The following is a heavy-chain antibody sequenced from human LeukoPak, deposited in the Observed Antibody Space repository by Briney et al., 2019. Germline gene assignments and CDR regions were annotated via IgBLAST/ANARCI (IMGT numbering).Heavy chain of an antibody. CDR1: GYTLTELS. Sequence: ASVKVSCKVSGYTLTELSMHWVRQAPGKGLEWMGGFDPEDGETIYAQKFQGRVTMTEDTSTDTAYMELSGLRSEDTAVYYCATSIRQQLVLGYWGQGTLVTVSS. CDR3: ATSIRQQLVLGY. D-gene: IGHD6-13*01. V-gene: IGHV1-24*01. J-gene: IGHJ4*02. CDR2: FDPEDGET.